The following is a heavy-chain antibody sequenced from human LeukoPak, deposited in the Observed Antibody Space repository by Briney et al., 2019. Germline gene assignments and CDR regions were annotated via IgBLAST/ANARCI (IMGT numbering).Heavy chain of an antibody. CDR3: AGRSITMVRGVYYYYGMDV. D-gene: IGHD3-10*01. V-gene: IGHV4-4*07. CDR2: IYTSGST. J-gene: IGHJ6*02. Sequence: SETLSLTCTVSGGSISSYYWSWIRQPAGKGLEWIGRIYTSGSTNYNPSLKSRVTMSVDTSKNQFSLKLSSVTAADTAVYYCAGRSITMVRGVYYYYGMDVWGQGTTVTVSS. CDR1: GGSISSYY.